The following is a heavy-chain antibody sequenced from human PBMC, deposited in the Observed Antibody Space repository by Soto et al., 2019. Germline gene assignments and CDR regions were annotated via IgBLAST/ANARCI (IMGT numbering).Heavy chain of an antibody. J-gene: IGHJ4*02. CDR2: VSIGGST. D-gene: IGHD2-15*01. Sequence: GSLRLSCAASGFTFSSYAMGWVRQGPGKGLEGVAVVSIGGSTHYADSVRGRFTISRDNSKNTLSLQMNSLTAEDTAVYFCAKRRGAGGHFDYWGQGALVTVSS. CDR1: GFTFSSYA. CDR3: AKRRGAGGHFDY. V-gene: IGHV3-23*01.